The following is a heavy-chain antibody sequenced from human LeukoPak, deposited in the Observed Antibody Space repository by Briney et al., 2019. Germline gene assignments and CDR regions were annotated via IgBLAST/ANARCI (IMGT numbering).Heavy chain of an antibody. V-gene: IGHV1-2*02. CDR2: INPNSGAT. Sequence: ASVKVSCKASGYTFTDYYMHWVRQAPGQRLEWMGWINPNSGATKYAQKFQGRVTMTRDTSISTAYMELSRLTSDDTAVYYCARDLVGATISYFDYWGQGTLVTVSS. J-gene: IGHJ4*02. CDR3: ARDLVGATISYFDY. D-gene: IGHD1-26*01. CDR1: GYTFTDYY.